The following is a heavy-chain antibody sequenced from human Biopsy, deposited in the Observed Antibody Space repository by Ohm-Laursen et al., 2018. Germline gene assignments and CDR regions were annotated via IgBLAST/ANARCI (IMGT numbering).Heavy chain of an antibody. Sequence: SLRLSCAASGITFNSDWMSWVRQAPGKGLEWVAIIREHGNEEFYVDSVKGRFTISGDNARNSVYLQMNSLRAEDTAIYYCALAAAQTVTHFDYWGQGTLVTVSS. J-gene: IGHJ4*02. V-gene: IGHV3-7*01. CDR3: ALAAAQTVTHFDY. CDR2: IREHGNEE. D-gene: IGHD4-17*01. CDR1: GITFNSDW.